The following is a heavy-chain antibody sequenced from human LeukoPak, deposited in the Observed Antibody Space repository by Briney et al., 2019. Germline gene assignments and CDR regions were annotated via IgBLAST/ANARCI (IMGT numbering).Heavy chain of an antibody. CDR1: GFTVSSNY. CDR2: IYSGGST. Sequence: GGSLRLSCAASGFTVSSNYMSWVRQAPGKGLEWVSVIYSGGSTYYADSVKGRFTISRDNSKNTLYLQINNLRAEDTAAYYCARVLLPSFDSTYYFDYWGQGTLVTVSS. CDR3: ARVLLPSFDSTYYFDY. J-gene: IGHJ4*02. V-gene: IGHV3-53*01. D-gene: IGHD2/OR15-2a*01.